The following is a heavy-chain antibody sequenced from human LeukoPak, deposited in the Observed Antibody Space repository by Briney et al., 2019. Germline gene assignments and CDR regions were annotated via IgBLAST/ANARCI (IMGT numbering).Heavy chain of an antibody. CDR1: GYTFTSFD. Sequence: GASVKVSCKASGYTFTSFDINWVRQAPGQGLEWMGWINPNSGGTNYAQKFQGRVTMTRDTSISTAYMELSRLRSDDTAVYYCARLGVLTTVTTWLNDYWGQGTLVTVSS. CDR2: INPNSGGT. CDR3: ARLGVLTTVTTWLNDY. J-gene: IGHJ4*02. V-gene: IGHV1-2*02. D-gene: IGHD4-17*01.